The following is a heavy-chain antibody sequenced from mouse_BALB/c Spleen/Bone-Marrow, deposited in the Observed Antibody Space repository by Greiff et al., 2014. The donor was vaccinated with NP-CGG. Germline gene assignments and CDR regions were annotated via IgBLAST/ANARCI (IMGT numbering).Heavy chain of an antibody. Sequence: EVQRVESGAELVRSGASVKLSCTASGFNIKDYYMHWVKQRPEQGLEWIGWIDPENGDTEYAPKFQGKATMTADTSSNTAYLQPSSLTSEDTAVYYCNEGYGNYGYWGQGTTLTVSS. CDR2: IDPENGDT. D-gene: IGHD2-10*02. CDR1: GFNIKDYY. J-gene: IGHJ2*01. CDR3: NEGYGNYGY. V-gene: IGHV14-4*02.